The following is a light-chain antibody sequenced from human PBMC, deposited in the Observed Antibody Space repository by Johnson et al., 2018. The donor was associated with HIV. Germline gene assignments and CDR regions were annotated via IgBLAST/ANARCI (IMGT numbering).Light chain of an antibody. CDR2: DTS. J-gene: IGLJ1*01. Sequence: QSVLTQPPSVSAAPGQRVTISCSGSSSNIGNNFVSWYQQLPGTAPKVLIYDTSKRPSGIPDRFSGPKSGPSATLGITGLQTGDEADYYFGTWDSSLSAVFGTGTKVSVL. CDR3: GTWDSSLSAV. CDR1: SSNIGNNF. V-gene: IGLV1-51*01.